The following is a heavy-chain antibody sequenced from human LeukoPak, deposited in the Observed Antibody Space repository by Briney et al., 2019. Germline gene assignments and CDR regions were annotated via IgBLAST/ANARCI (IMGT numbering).Heavy chain of an antibody. V-gene: IGHV3-30-3*01. CDR3: ARGSYGNNWFDP. CDR2: ISYDGSNK. J-gene: IGHJ5*02. D-gene: IGHD5-18*01. Sequence: GGSLRLSCGASGYTFRNYWMSWVRQAPGKGLEWVAVISYDGSNKYYADSVKGRFTISRDNSKNTLYLQMNSLRAEDTAVYYCARGSYGNNWFDPWGQGTLVTVSS. CDR1: GYTFRNYW.